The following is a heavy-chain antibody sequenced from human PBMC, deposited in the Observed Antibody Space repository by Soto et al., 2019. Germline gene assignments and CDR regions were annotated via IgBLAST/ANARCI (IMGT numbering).Heavy chain of an antibody. CDR2: IYRTGST. V-gene: IGHV4-4*02. CDR3: ASRDPGTSVDY. J-gene: IGHJ4*02. Sequence: LSVTCAVSGGSFTSNNWWTWVRQPPGQGLEWIGEIYRTGSTNYNPSPKSRVTISLDKSENQFSLKVTSLTAADTAVYYCASRDPGTSVDYWGQGTLVTVSS. D-gene: IGHD1-7*01. CDR1: GGSFTSNNW.